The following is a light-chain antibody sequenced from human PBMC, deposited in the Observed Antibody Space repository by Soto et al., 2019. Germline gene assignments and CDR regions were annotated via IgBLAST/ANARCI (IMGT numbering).Light chain of an antibody. CDR2: AAS. V-gene: IGKV1-39*01. CDR3: QQSYSTLFT. CDR1: QSISHY. Sequence: DIQMTQSPSSLSASVGDGVTITCRASQSISHYLTWYQQKPGKAPKLLIYAASVLQSGVPSRFSGSGSGTHFTLTISSLQPDDFETYYCQQSYSTLFTFGPGTKVPIK. J-gene: IGKJ3*01.